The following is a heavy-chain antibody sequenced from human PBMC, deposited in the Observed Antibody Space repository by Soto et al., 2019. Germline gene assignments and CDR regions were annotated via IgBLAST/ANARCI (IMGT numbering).Heavy chain of an antibody. J-gene: IGHJ3*02. V-gene: IGHV4-30-2*01. D-gene: IGHD3-16*01. Sequence: QVQLQESGSGLVKPSETLSLTCSVSGGSISSDYYSWSWIRQPPGKDLEWIGYIYHGGSTYYNPSLRSRVTLSGYTSKNHFSLRLTSVTAADTAVYSCARLNRLRNDAFDIWGQGTLVAVSS. CDR3: ARLNRLRNDAFDI. CDR1: GGSISSDYYS. CDR2: IYHGGST.